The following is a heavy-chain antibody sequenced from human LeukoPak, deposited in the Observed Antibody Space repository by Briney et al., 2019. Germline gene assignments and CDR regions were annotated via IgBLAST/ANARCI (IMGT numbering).Heavy chain of an antibody. CDR3: AAGSLSIVVY. Sequence: SGTLSLTCTVSGGSISSYYWSWIRQPPGKGLEWIGYIYYSGSTNYNPSLKSRVTISVDTSKNQFSLKLSSVTAADTAVYYCAAGSLSIVVYWGQGTLVTVSS. D-gene: IGHD2-15*01. CDR2: IYYSGST. V-gene: IGHV4-59*01. J-gene: IGHJ4*02. CDR1: GGSISSYY.